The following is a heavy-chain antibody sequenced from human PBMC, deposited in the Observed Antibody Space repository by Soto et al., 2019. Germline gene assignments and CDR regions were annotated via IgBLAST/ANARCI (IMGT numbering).Heavy chain of an antibody. Sequence: QVQLVQSGAEVKKPGASVKVSCKASGYTFTSYGISWVRQAPGQGLEWMGWISAYNGNTNYAQKLQGRVTMTTDTATSTAYMERRSLRSDDTAVYYCTRDSVHLTYYDILPGGRYLDLWGRGTLVTVSS. CDR3: TRDSVHLTYYDILPGGRYLDL. V-gene: IGHV1-18*01. CDR2: ISAYNGNT. J-gene: IGHJ2*01. CDR1: GYTFTSYG. D-gene: IGHD3-9*01.